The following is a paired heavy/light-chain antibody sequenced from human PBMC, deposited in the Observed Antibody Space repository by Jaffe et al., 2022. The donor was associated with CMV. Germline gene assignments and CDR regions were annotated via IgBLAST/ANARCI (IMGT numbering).Light chain of an antibody. CDR1: QSVSSD. V-gene: IGKV3-15*01. Sequence: EIVMTQSPDTLSVSPGERATLSCRASQSVSSDVAWYQQKPGQAPRLLIYGASTRATDFPGRFSGRGSGTEFTLTIRSLQSEDFAVYFCQQYNNWPQTFGQGTKVEIK. J-gene: IGKJ1*01. CDR2: GAS. CDR3: QQYNNWPQT.
Heavy chain of an antibody. D-gene: IGHD2-2*01. Sequence: VQLVESGGGFVQPGGSLRLSCAASGFTFSSYAMTWVRQAPGKGLQCVSVMSGSGGTTYYADSVKGRFTMSRDNSRNTVYLQMNSLRAEDTAVYYCAKEVRYCSSASCPIEHWGQGTLVTVSS. J-gene: IGHJ4*02. CDR3: AKEVRYCSSASCPIEH. CDR1: GFTFSSYA. CDR2: MSGSGGTT. V-gene: IGHV3-23*04.